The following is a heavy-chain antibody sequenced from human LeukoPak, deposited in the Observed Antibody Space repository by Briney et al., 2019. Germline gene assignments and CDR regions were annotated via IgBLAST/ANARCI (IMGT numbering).Heavy chain of an antibody. D-gene: IGHD3-10*01. CDR3: ARVPYYYGSGSYYTTRYNWFDP. CDR1: GFTFSSYE. V-gene: IGHV3-48*03. CDR2: ISSSGSTI. Sequence: PGGSLRLSCAASGFTFSSYEMNWVRQAPGKGLEWVSYISSSGSTIYYADSVKGRFTISGDNAKNSLYLQMNSLRAEDTAVYYCARVPYYYGSGSYYTTRYNWFDPWGQGTLVTVSS. J-gene: IGHJ5*02.